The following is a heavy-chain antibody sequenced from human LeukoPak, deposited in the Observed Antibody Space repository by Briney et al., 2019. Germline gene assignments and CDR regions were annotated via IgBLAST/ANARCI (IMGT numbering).Heavy chain of an antibody. CDR2: INPNSGGT. J-gene: IGHJ5*02. CDR3: ARDFRAAMVSDWFDP. V-gene: IGHV1-2*02. CDR1: GYTFTGYY. D-gene: IGHD5-18*01. Sequence: ASVKVSCKASGYTFTGYYMHWVRQAPGQGREWMGWINPNSGGTNYAQKFQGRVTMTRDTSISTAYMVLSRLRSDDTAVYYCARDFRAAMVSDWFDPWGQGTLVTVSS.